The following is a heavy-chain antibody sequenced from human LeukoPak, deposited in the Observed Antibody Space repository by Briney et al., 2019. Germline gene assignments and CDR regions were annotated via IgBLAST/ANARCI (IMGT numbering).Heavy chain of an antibody. D-gene: IGHD6-13*01. J-gene: IGHJ6*02. V-gene: IGHV4-31*03. CDR3: ASGQLDGYYYYGMDV. Sequence: SQTLSLTCTVSGGSISSGGYYWSWIRQHPGKGLEWIGYTYYSGSTNYNPSLKSRVTISVDTSKNQFSLKLSSVTAADTAVYYCASGQLDGYYYYGMDVWGQGTTVTVSS. CDR2: TYYSGST. CDR1: GGSISSGGYY.